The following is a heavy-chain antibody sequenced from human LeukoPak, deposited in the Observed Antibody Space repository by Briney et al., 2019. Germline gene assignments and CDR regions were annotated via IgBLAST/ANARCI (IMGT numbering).Heavy chain of an antibody. CDR3: LRQGVGSPPR. J-gene: IGHJ4*02. D-gene: IGHD1-26*01. Sequence: GGSLRLSCAASGFTVTGNDMNWVREAPGKGLEWVSLIYAGGGGSAYYADSVRGRFTGSRDDSKNTLDLQMNSLKPDDTAIYYCLRQGVGSPPRWGQGTLVTVSS. CDR1: GFTVTGND. V-gene: IGHV3-53*05. CDR2: IYAGGGGSA.